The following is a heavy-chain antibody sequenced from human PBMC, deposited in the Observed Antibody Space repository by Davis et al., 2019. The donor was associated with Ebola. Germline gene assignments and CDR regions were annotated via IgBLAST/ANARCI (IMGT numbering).Heavy chain of an antibody. Sequence: RQAPGKGLEWVSTLGTSADTYYADSVKGRFTISRDNSRNTLYLQMNGLRVEDTAIYYCAKDTSKMWFDVCCRVTMVTVSS. CDR3: AKDTSKMWFDV. CDR2: LGTSADT. V-gene: IGHV3-23*01. D-gene: IGHD2-21*01. J-gene: IGHJ3*01.